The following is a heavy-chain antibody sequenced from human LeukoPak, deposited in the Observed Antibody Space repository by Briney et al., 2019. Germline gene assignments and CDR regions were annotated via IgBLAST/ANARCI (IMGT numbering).Heavy chain of an antibody. D-gene: IGHD3-10*01. V-gene: IGHV1-69*04. CDR3: ARSFNYYGSGSYYKFDY. CDR1: GGTFSSYA. J-gene: IGHJ4*02. Sequence: SVKVSCKAFGGTFSSYAISWVRQAPGQGLEWMGRIIPILGIANYAQKFQGRVTITADKPTSTAYMELSSLRPEDTAVYYCARSFNYYGSGSYYKFDYWGQGTLVTVSS. CDR2: IIPILGIA.